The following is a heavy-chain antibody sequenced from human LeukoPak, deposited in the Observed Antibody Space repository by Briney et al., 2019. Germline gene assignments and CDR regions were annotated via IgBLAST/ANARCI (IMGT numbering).Heavy chain of an antibody. Sequence: PSETLSLTCTVSGGSVSNYWSWIRQPPGKGLEWIGYIYYSGSTNYNPSLKSRVTISVDTSKNQFSLKLNSVTAADTALYYCARRLVTAGITDFFDSWGQGTLVSVSS. CDR3: ARRLVTAGITDFFDS. CDR2: IYYSGST. V-gene: IGHV4-59*02. J-gene: IGHJ4*02. D-gene: IGHD2-2*01. CDR1: GGSVSNY.